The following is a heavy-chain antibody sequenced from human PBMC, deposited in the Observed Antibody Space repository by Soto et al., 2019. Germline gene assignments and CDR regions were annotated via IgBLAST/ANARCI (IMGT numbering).Heavy chain of an antibody. CDR3: ARLSGYGGSAYFDY. Sequence: LSLTCTVSGGSISSGDYYWSWIRQPPGKGLEWIGYIYYSGSTYYNPSLKSRVTISVDTSKNQFSLKLSSVTAADTAVYYCARLSGYGGSAYFDYWGQGTLVTVSS. CDR1: GGSISSGDYY. V-gene: IGHV4-30-4*01. D-gene: IGHD5-12*01. J-gene: IGHJ4*02. CDR2: IYYSGST.